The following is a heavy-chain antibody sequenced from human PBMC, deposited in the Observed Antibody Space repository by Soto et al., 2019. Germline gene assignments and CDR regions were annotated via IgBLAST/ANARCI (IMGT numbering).Heavy chain of an antibody. V-gene: IGHV4-30-2*01. Sequence: PSETLSLTCAVSGGSISSGGYSWSWIRQPPGKGLEWIGYIYHSGSTYYNPSFKSRVTISVDRSKIQFSLKLSSVTATDTAVYYCARALITKVDYWGQGALGTVSS. CDR2: IYHSGST. D-gene: IGHD3-10*01. CDR1: GGSISSGGYS. J-gene: IGHJ4*02. CDR3: ARALITKVDY.